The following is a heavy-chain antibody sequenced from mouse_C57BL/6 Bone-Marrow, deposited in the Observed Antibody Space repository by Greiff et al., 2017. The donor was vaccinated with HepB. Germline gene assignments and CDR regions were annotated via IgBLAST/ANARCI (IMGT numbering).Heavy chain of an antibody. D-gene: IGHD3-2*02. CDR1: GFNIKNTY. V-gene: IGHV14-3*01. J-gene: IGHJ2*01. CDR3: ASPDSSGYLNFDY. Sequence: EVKLQESVAELVRPGASVKLSCTASGFNIKNTYMHWVKQRPEQGLEWIGRIDPANGNTKYAPKFQGKATMTADTSSNTAYLQLSSLTSEDTAIYYCASPDSSGYLNFDYWGQGTTLTVSS. CDR2: IDPANGNT.